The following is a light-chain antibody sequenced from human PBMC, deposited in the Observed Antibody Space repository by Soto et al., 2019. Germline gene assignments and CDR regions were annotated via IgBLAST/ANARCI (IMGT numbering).Light chain of an antibody. V-gene: IGKV1-39*01. CDR1: QSISSY. CDR3: QQSYATPRI. J-gene: IGKJ2*01. CDR2: AAS. Sequence: DIQMTQSPSSLSASVGDRVTITCRASQSISSYLNWYKQKPGIAPNLLIYAASSMQSRGASRFSGSGSVTDFTPTNSSLQPEDFATDFCQQSYATPRIFGQGTKLE.